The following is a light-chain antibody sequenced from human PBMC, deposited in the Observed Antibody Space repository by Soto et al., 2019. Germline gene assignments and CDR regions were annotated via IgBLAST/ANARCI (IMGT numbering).Light chain of an antibody. J-gene: IGLJ1*01. Sequence: QSVLTQPPSASGSPGQSVTISCTGTSSDVGGYNYVSWYQQHPGKAPKLMIYEVSKRPSGVPDRFSGSKSGNTASLTVSGLQAEDEAEYYCSSYAGSNNYVYGTGTKGTVL. CDR3: SSYAGSNNYV. CDR1: SSDVGGYNY. CDR2: EVS. V-gene: IGLV2-8*01.